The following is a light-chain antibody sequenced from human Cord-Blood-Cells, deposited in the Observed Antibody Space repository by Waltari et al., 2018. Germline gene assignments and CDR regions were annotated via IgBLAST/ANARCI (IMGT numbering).Light chain of an antibody. J-gene: IGKJ4*01. CDR2: GAS. CDR3: QQYGSSPLT. CDR1: QSVSSSY. V-gene: IGKV3-20*01. Sequence: ESVLTQYPGTLSFSPGERATLSCRASQSVSSSYLAWYQQKPGQAPRLLIYGASNRATGIPDRFSGSGSGTDFTLTISRLEPEDFAVYYCQQYGSSPLTFGGGTKVEIK.